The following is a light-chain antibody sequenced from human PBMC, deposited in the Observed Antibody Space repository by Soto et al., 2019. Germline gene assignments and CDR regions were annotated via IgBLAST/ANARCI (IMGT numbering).Light chain of an antibody. J-gene: IGKJ4*01. Sequence: DIQMTQSPSSLSASVGDRVTITCQASQDISKYLSWYQHKPGKAPKLLIYDASNMQTEVPSRFSGSRSGTDFTFTISSLQPEDFATYYCQQYDTLPLTFGGGTKVEIK. CDR2: DAS. CDR3: QQYDTLPLT. CDR1: QDISKY. V-gene: IGKV1-33*01.